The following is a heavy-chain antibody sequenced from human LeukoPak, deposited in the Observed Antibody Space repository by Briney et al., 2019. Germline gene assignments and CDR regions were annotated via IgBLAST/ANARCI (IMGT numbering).Heavy chain of an antibody. CDR2: IHTSWTT. V-gene: IGHV4-4*07. J-gene: IGHJ5*02. CDR3: ARGDYYDGGGRNWFDP. D-gene: IGHD3-16*01. Sequence: SETLSLTCTVSGDSMSRYYWNFIRQPAGKGLEWIGRIHTSWTTYYNPSLKSRITMSVDTSRNQFSLRLTSVTAADTAVYYCARGDYYDGGGRNWFDPWGQGTLVTVSS. CDR1: GDSMSRYY.